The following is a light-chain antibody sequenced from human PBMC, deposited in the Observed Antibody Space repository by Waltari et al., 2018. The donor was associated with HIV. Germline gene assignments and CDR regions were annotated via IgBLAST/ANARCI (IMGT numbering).Light chain of an antibody. CDR3: AVWDGNPNGRV. Sequence: QSVLTQPPSVSGTPGQRVTISCSGSTSNIGSNAVNWYPPLPGTAPKLLIYRGYWRPSAVSDRFSCSKSGTSASLAIRGLQSGDEAHYYCAVWDGNPNGRVFGGGTKLTVL. V-gene: IGLV1-44*01. CDR1: TSNIGSNA. J-gene: IGLJ3*02. CDR2: RGY.